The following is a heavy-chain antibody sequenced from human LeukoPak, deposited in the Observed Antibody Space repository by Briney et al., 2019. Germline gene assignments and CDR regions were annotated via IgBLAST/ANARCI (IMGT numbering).Heavy chain of an antibody. V-gene: IGHV3-30*02. CDR1: GFIFRQYA. J-gene: IGHJ5*01. CDR3: TREDWDFDS. CDR2: IRFDGS. D-gene: IGHD3/OR15-3a*01. Sequence: PGGSLRLSCAASGFIFRQYAIHWVRQAPGKGLEWVACIRFDGSKYGDSVKGPFTISRDNSNNMAYLEMDSLRKEDTAVYYCTREDWDFDSWGQGTLVTVSS.